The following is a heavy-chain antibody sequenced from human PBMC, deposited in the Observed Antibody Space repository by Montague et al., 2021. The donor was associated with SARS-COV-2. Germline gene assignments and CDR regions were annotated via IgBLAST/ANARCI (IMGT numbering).Heavy chain of an antibody. V-gene: IGHV4-59*01. CDR2: ICFSGST. CDR1: ACSISRSY. Sequence: SETLSLTCTVYACSISRSYLSWIRQPPGTGLGWIGFICFSGSTYYNPSIKCRVTISVDTSKNQFSLKLSTVTAADTAVYYCARGFDYWGQGTLVTVSS. CDR3: ARGFDY. J-gene: IGHJ4*02.